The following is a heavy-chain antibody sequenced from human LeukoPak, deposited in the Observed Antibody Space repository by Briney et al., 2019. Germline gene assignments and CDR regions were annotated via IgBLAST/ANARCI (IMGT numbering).Heavy chain of an antibody. CDR2: IKQDGSET. D-gene: IGHD5-24*01. CDR1: GFTFSTYW. V-gene: IGHV3-7*01. Sequence: GGSLRLSCATSGFTFSTYWTSWVRQAPGKGLEWVANIKQDGSETYYADSVKGRFTIFRDNAKNSLYLQMDSLRVEDTAVYYCANGDGFDYWGQGTLVIVSS. J-gene: IGHJ4*02. CDR3: ANGDGFDY.